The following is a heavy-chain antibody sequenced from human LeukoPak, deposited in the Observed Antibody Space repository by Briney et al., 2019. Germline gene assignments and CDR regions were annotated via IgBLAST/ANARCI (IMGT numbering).Heavy chain of an antibody. CDR3: ASWYSSSHDY. D-gene: IGHD6-13*01. CDR2: INHSGST. CDR1: GGSFSGYY. Sequence: SETLSLTCAVYGGSFSGYYWSWIRQPPGKGLEWIGEINHSGSTNYNPTLKSRVTISVDTSKNQFSLKLSSVTAADTAVYYCASWYSSSHDYWGQGTLVTVSS. J-gene: IGHJ4*02. V-gene: IGHV4-34*01.